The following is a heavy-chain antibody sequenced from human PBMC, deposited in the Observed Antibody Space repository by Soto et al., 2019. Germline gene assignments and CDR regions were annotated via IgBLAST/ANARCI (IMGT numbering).Heavy chain of an antibody. V-gene: IGHV3-23*01. CDR3: AKVLSSSWSYFDY. D-gene: IGHD6-13*01. Sequence: PGGSLRLSCAASGFTFSSYAMSWVRQAPGKGLEWVSAISGSGGSTYYADSVKGRFTISRDNSKNTLYLQMNSLRVEDTAVYYCAKVLSSSWSYFDYWGQGTLVTVSS. CDR1: GFTFSSYA. CDR2: ISGSGGST. J-gene: IGHJ4*02.